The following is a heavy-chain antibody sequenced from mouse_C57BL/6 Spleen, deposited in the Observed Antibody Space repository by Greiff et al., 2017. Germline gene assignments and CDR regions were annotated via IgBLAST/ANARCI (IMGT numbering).Heavy chain of an antibody. J-gene: IGHJ3*01. CDR3: TRWGGPFAY. CDR2: ISSGGDYI. V-gene: IGHV5-9-1*02. Sequence: EVKLVESGEGLVQPGGSLKLSCAASGFTFSSYAMSWVRQTPEKRPEWVAYISSGGDYIYYPDTVKGRFTISRDNARNTLYLQMSSLKSEDTAMYYCTRWGGPFAYWGQGTLVTVSA. CDR1: GFTFSSYA.